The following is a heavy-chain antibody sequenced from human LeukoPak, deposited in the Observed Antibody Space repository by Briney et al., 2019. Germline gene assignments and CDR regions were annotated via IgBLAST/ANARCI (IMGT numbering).Heavy chain of an antibody. CDR2: IKQNESKK. J-gene: IGHJ6*03. CDR3: ERGGYWTSANCYNYSYYMDV. D-gene: IGHD2-2*02. Sequence: PGGSLRLSCAASRFTFSSYSMNWVRQAPGKGLEWVANIKQNESKKYYADSVKGRFTISRDNAKNSLYLQMNNLRAEDTAVYYCERGGYWTSANCYNYSYYMDVWGKGTTVTVSS. CDR1: RFTFSSYS. V-gene: IGHV3-7*01.